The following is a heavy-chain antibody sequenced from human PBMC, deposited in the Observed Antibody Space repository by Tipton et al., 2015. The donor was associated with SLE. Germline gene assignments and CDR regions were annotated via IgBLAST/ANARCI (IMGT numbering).Heavy chain of an antibody. V-gene: IGHV4-34*01. D-gene: IGHD3-10*01. Sequence: TLSLTCAVYGGSFSGYYWSWIRQPPGKGLEWIGEINHSGTTNYNPSLKSRVTISVDTSKNQFSLKLSSVTAADTAVYYCARVLRGYYYYYYMDVWGKGTTLTVSS. CDR3: ARVLRGYYYYYYMDV. J-gene: IGHJ6*03. CDR1: GGSFSGYY. CDR2: INHSGTT.